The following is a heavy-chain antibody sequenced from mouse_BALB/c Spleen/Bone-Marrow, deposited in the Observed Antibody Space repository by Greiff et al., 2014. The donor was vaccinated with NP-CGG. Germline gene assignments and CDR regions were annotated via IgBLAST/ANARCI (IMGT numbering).Heavy chain of an antibody. V-gene: IGHV1-5*01. J-gene: IGHJ3*01. Sequence: VQLQQSGTVLARPGASLRMSCKASGYTFTNYWINWIKQRPGQGLEWIGAIYPGNNDAKYTQKFKAKAKLTAVTSTSTADMELNSLTNEDSAVDYCARNWDWVFAYWGQGTLVTVSA. CDR3: ARNWDWVFAY. CDR1: GYTFTNYW. CDR2: IYPGNNDA. D-gene: IGHD4-1*01.